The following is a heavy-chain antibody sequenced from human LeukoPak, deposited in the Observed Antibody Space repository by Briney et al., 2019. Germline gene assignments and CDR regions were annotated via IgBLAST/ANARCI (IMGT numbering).Heavy chain of an antibody. CDR2: IYSGGST. D-gene: IGHD4-17*01. CDR1: GLTVGSNY. V-gene: IGHV3-66*01. J-gene: IGHJ4*02. CDR3: ASTMTTGQYYFDY. Sequence: GGSLRLSCAASGLTVGSNYMSWVRQAPGKGLEWVSVIYSGGSTYYAVSVKGRFTISRDNSKNTLYLQMNNLRAEDTAVYYCASTMTTGQYYFDYWGQGTLVTVSS.